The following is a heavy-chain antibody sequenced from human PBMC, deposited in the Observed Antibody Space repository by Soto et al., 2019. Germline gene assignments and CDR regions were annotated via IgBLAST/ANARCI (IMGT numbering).Heavy chain of an antibody. V-gene: IGHV2-5*02. Sequence: QITLKESCPTLVKPTQTLTLTCSFSGFSLSTTGVGVGWIRQSPGKALEWLAIIYWDNDKRYSPSLKSSVTITKDTSKNQVVLTVTNMDPVDTGTYYCARSLWFGELNWGQGALVTVSS. J-gene: IGHJ4*02. CDR3: ARSLWFGELN. CDR1: GFSLSTTGVG. D-gene: IGHD3-10*01. CDR2: IYWDNDK.